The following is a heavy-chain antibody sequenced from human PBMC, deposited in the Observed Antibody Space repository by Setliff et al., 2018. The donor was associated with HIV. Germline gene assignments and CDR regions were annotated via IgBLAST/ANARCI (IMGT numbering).Heavy chain of an antibody. J-gene: IGHJ4*02. Sequence: ASVKVSCKASGYTFTGYYMHWVRQAPGQGLEWMGWINPNSGGTNYAQKFQGWVTMTRDTSISTAYMELRSLRSEDTAIYYCAREYHTTATDTRVANYFDYWGQGTLVTVSS. CDR3: AREYHTTATDTRVANYFDY. D-gene: IGHD6-13*01. CDR1: GYTFTGYY. V-gene: IGHV1-2*04. CDR2: INPNSGGT.